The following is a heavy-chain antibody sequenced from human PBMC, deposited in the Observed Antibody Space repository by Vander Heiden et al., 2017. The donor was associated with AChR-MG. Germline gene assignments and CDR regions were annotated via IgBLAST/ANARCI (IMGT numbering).Heavy chain of an antibody. CDR2: ISYDGSNK. CDR3: ARGRHEEHNDYSNYLGIL. Sequence: QVQLVEAGGGVVQPGRSLRLSCAASGFTFSSYAMHWVRQAPGKGLEWVAVISYDGSNKYYADSVKGRVTISRDNSKNTLYRQMNSLRAEQTAVYYCARGRHEEHNDYSNYLGILWGQGTLVTVSS. J-gene: IGHJ4*02. V-gene: IGHV3-30-3*01. CDR1: GFTFSSYA. D-gene: IGHD4-4*01.